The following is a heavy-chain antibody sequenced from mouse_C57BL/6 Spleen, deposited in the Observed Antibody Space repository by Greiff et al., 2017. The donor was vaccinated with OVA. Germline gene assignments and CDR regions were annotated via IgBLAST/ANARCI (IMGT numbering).Heavy chain of an antibody. D-gene: IGHD4-1*01. Sequence: EVQLQQSGPELVKPGASVKISCKASGYTFTDYYMNWVKQSHGKSLAWIGDINPNNDGTSYNQKFQGKATLPVDKSSSTAYMELRSLTSEDSAVYYCAAGTGYAMDYWGQGTAVTVSS. CDR1: GYTFTDYY. CDR3: AAGTGYAMDY. J-gene: IGHJ4*01. V-gene: IGHV1-26*01. CDR2: INPNNDGT.